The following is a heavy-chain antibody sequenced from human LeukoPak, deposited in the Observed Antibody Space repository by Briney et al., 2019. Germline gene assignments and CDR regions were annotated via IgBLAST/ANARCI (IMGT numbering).Heavy chain of an antibody. CDR1: GGSFSGYY. CDR2: INHSGST. D-gene: IGHD3-22*01. CDR3: ARDNSYYYDSSGAFDI. Sequence: SETLSLTCAVYGGSFSGYYWSWIRQPPGKGLEWIGEINHSGSTNYNPSLKSRVTISVDTSKNQFSLKLSSVTAADMAVYYCARDNSYYYDSSGAFDIWGQGTMVTVSS. V-gene: IGHV4-34*01. J-gene: IGHJ3*02.